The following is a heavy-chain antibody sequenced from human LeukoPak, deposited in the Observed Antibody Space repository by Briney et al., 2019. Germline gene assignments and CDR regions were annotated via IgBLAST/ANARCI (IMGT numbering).Heavy chain of an antibody. J-gene: IGHJ3*02. CDR2: IIPIFGTA. V-gene: IGHV1-69*05. Sequence: SVKVSCKASGGTFSSYAISWVRQAPGQGLEWMGGIIPIFGTANYAQKFQGRVTMTRDTSTSTVYMELSSLRSEDTAVYYCARELYSGSYRDAFDIWGQGTMVTVSS. CDR1: GGTFSSYA. CDR3: ARELYSGSYRDAFDI. D-gene: IGHD1-26*01.